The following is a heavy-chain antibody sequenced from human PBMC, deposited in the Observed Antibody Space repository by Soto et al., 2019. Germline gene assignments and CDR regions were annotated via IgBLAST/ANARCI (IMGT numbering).Heavy chain of an antibody. J-gene: IGHJ6*02. CDR2: IYTSGST. CDR3: ARDLYSSGWFPPLVHYYYYGMDV. D-gene: IGHD6-19*01. Sequence: SETLSLTCTVSGGSISSYYWSWIRQPAGKGLEWIGRIYTSGSTNYNPSLKSRVTMSVDTSKNQFSLKLSSVTAADTAVYYCARDLYSSGWFPPLVHYYYYGMDVWGQGTTVTVSS. V-gene: IGHV4-4*07. CDR1: GGSISSYY.